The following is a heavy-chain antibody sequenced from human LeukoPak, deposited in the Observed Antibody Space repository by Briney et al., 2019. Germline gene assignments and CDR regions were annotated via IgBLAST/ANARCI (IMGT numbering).Heavy chain of an antibody. CDR2: INAGNGNT. CDR1: GYTFTSYA. D-gene: IGHD3-3*01. Sequence: ASVKVSCKASGYTFTSYAMHLVRQAPGQRLERMGGINAGNGNTKYSQEFQGRVTITRDRSASTAYMELSSLGSEDMAVYYCARVTDFWSGFGYCGQGNLVTVSS. J-gene: IGHJ4*02. CDR3: ARVTDFWSGFGY. V-gene: IGHV1-3*03.